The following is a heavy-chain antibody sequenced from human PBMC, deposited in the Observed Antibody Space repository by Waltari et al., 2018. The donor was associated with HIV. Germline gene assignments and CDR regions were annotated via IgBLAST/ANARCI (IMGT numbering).Heavy chain of an antibody. CDR3: ARRGGYSYGWRYGMDV. J-gene: IGHJ6*02. Sequence: EVQLVQSGAEVKKPGESLKISCKGSGYSFTSYWIGWVHQVSGKGLGWMGIIYPGDSDTRYSPSFQGQVTISADKSSSTAYLQWSSLKASDTAMYYCARRGGYSYGWRYGMDVWGQGTTVTVSS. CDR1: GYSFTSYW. CDR2: IYPGDSDT. V-gene: IGHV5-51*07. D-gene: IGHD5-18*01.